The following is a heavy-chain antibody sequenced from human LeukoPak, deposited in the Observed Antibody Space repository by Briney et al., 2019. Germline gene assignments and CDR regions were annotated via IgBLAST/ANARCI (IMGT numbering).Heavy chain of an antibody. J-gene: IGHJ3*01. CDR3: SKDAVDV. CDR2: IRYDGTNK. V-gene: IGHV3-30*02. CDR1: GFTFRSYG. Sequence: VGSLRLSCAASGFTFRSYGMHWVRQAPGKGLEWVTYIRYDGTNKYYGDSVKGRFTISRDNSKNTLYLHMHSLRADDTAMYYCSKDAVDVWGQGTMVIVSS.